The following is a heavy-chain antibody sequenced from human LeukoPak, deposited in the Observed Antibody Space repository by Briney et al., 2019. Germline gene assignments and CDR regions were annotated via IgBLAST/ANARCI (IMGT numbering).Heavy chain of an antibody. V-gene: IGHV3-11*01. CDR2: ISSSGSTI. D-gene: IGHD3-3*01. CDR3: AKASGYDFWSGLDY. CDR1: GFTFSDYY. Sequence: GGSLRLSCAASGFTFSDYYMSWIRQAPGKGLEWVSYISSSGSTIYYADSVKGRFTISRDNAKNSLYLQMNSLRAEDTALYYCAKASGYDFWSGLDYWGQGTLVTVSS. J-gene: IGHJ4*02.